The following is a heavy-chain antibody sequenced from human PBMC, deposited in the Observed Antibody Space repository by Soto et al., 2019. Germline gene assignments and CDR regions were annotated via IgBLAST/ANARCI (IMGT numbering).Heavy chain of an antibody. CDR3: ASERSSTSCYRFCGMDV. CDR1: GFTFSSYS. V-gene: IGHV3-48*01. D-gene: IGHD2-2*02. CDR2: ISSSSSTI. J-gene: IGHJ6*02. Sequence: GGSLRLSCAASGFTFSSYSMNWVRQAPGKGLEWVSYISSSSSTIYYADSVKGRFTISRDNAKNSLYLQMNSLRAEDTAVYYCASERSSTSCYRFCGMDVWGQGTTVTVSS.